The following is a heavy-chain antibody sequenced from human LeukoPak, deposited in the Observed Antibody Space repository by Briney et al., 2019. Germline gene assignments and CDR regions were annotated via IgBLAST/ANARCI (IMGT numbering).Heavy chain of an antibody. CDR1: GGSISSSSYY. Sequence: SETLSLTCTVSGGSISSSSYYWGWIRQPPGKGLEWIGSIYYSGSTYYNPSLKSRVTISVDTSKNQFSLKLSSVTAADTAVYYCARDARFGEIDYWGQGTLVTVSS. J-gene: IGHJ4*02. V-gene: IGHV4-39*02. D-gene: IGHD3-10*01. CDR3: ARDARFGEIDY. CDR2: IYYSGST.